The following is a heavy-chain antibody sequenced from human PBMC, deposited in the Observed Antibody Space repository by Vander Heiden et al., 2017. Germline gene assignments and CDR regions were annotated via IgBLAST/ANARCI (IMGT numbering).Heavy chain of an antibody. V-gene: IGHV3-33*01. D-gene: IGHD2-15*01. Sequence: QVQLVESGGGVVQPGRSLRLSCAASGFTFSSYGMHWVRQAPGRGLEWVAVIWYGGGDEYYADSVKGRFTISRDNSKNTLYLQMNSLRAEDTAVYYCAREQYCSGSSCYSYNGMDVWGQGTTVTVSS. CDR1: GFTFSSYG. CDR3: AREQYCSGSSCYSYNGMDV. J-gene: IGHJ6*02. CDR2: IWYGGGDE.